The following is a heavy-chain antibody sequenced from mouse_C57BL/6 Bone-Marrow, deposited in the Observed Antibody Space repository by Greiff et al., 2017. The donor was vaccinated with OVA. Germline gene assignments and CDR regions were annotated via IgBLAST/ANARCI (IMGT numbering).Heavy chain of an antibody. CDR2: IRLKSDNYAT. D-gene: IGHD1-1*01. CDR1: GFTFSNYW. CDR3: TYYGSRGAMDY. Sequence: EVKVVESGGGFVQTGRTKKPSRGSSGFTFSNYWMNWVRQSPEEGVEWGAPIRLKSDNYATHYAESVKGRFTISRDDSKSSVYLQMNNLRAEDTGIYYCTYYGSRGAMDYWGQGTSVTVSS. V-gene: IGHV6-3*01. J-gene: IGHJ4*01.